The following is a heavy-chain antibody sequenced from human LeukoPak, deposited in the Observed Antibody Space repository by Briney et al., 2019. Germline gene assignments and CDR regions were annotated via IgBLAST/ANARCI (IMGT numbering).Heavy chain of an antibody. CDR1: AFTFSDYS. CDR2: ISGRSSTI. J-gene: IGHJ4*02. CDR3: ARDRLTSGSYFFDY. V-gene: IGHV3-48*01. D-gene: IGHD1-26*01. Sequence: GGPLRLFCAASAFTFSDYSMNWVRQAPGKGLEWISYISGRSSTIYYADSVRGRFTISRDNAKNSMYLQMNSLRAEDTAVYYCARDRLTSGSYFFDYWGQGTLVTVSS.